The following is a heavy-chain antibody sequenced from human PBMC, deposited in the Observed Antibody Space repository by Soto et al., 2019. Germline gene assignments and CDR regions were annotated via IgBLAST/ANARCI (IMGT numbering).Heavy chain of an antibody. D-gene: IGHD4-4*01. CDR2: IYYSGST. V-gene: IGHV4-59*08. CDR3: ARAGYSNRNYYYYYMDV. J-gene: IGHJ6*03. CDR1: GGSISSYY. Sequence: SETLSLTCTVSGGSISSYYWSWIRQPPGKGLEWIGYIYYSGSTNYNPSLKSRVTISVDTSKNQFSLKLSSVTAADTAVYYCARAGYSNRNYYYYYMDVWGKGTTVTVSS.